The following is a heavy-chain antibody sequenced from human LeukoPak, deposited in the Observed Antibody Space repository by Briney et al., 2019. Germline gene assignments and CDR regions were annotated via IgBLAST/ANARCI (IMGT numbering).Heavy chain of an antibody. CDR3: AGSIAAVGHRHYGMDV. CDR1: GGSINSGY. Sequence: SETLSLTCSVSGGSINSGYWSWIRQPPGKGLEWIGLLYPSGSTNYNPSLKSRVTISVDTSKNQFSLKLSSVTAADTAVYFCAGSIAAVGHRHYGMDVWGQGTTVTVSS. J-gene: IGHJ6*02. V-gene: IGHV4-59*01. CDR2: LYPSGST. D-gene: IGHD6-13*01.